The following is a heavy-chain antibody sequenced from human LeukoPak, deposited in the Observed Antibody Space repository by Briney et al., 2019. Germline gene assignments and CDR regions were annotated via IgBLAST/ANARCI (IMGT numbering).Heavy chain of an antibody. CDR2: INPSGGST. CDR1: GYTFTSYY. J-gene: IGHJ4*02. D-gene: IGHD3-9*01. Sequence: ASVKVSCKASGYTFTSYYMHWVRQAPGQGLEWMGIINPSGGSTSYAQKFQGRVTMTRDTSTSTVYMELSSLRSEDTAVYYCARAYRYYDILTGYTFDYWGQGTLVTVSS. V-gene: IGHV1-46*01. CDR3: ARAYRYYDILTGYTFDY.